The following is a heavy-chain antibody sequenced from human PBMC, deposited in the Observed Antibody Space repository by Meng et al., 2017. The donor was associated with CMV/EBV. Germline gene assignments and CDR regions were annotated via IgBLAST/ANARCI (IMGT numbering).Heavy chain of an antibody. V-gene: IGHV4-34*01. CDR1: GGSFSGYY. Sequence: SQTLSLTCAVYGGSFSGYYWSWIRQPPGKGLEWIGEINHSGSTNYNPSLKSRVTISVDTSKNQFSLKLSSVTAADTAVYYCARGRILDIVVGVAAKGDGMDVWGQGTTVTVSS. CDR2: INHSGST. CDR3: ARGRILDIVVGVAAKGDGMDV. J-gene: IGHJ6*02. D-gene: IGHD2-15*01.